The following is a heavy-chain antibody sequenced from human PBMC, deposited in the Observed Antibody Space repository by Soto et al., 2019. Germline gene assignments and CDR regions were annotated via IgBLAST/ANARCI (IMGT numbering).Heavy chain of an antibody. V-gene: IGHV5-51*01. CDR2: IYPGDSDT. D-gene: IGHD1-26*01. Sequence: GESLKISCKASGYSFTNYWIGWVRQMPGKGLEWMGMIYPGDSDTRYSPSFQGQVTISADKSITTAYVQWSSLKASDTAVYYCARCRGSCDYYYGMDVWGQGTTVTVSS. CDR3: ARCRGSCDYYYGMDV. CDR1: GYSFTNYW. J-gene: IGHJ6*02.